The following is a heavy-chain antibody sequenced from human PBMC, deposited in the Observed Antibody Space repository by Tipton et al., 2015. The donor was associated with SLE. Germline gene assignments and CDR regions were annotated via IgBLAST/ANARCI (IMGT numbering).Heavy chain of an antibody. CDR3: ARGGCSSCWFDP. D-gene: IGHD6-6*01. CDR1: DESFNGYY. Sequence: TLSLTCAVYDESFNGYYWTWIRQPPGKGLEWIGYIHDSGSTIYNSSLKSRVTMSIDTSNNQFSLKLTSVTAADTAVYYCARGGCSSCWFDPWGQGTLVTVSS. J-gene: IGHJ5*02. V-gene: IGHV4-59*01. CDR2: IHDSGST.